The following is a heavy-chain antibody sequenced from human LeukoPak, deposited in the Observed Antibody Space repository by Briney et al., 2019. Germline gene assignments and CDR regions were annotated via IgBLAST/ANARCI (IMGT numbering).Heavy chain of an antibody. CDR1: GGSISSASYY. J-gene: IGHJ5*02. V-gene: IGHV4-61*02. Sequence: SQTLSLTCSVSGGSISSASYYWSWIRQPAGKGLEWIGRIYTSGSTNYNPSLKSRVTISVDTSKNQFSLKLSSVTAADTAVYYCAREGRLYSSGWGANWFDPWGQGTLVTVSS. D-gene: IGHD6-19*01. CDR2: IYTSGST. CDR3: AREGRLYSSGWGANWFDP.